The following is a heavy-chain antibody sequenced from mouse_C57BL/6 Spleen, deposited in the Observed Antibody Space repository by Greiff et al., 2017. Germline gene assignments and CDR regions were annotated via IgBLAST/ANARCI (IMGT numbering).Heavy chain of an antibody. CDR2: IHPTSGST. Sequence: QVQLQQPGAELVKPGASVKLSCKASGYTFTSYWMHWVKQRPGQGLEWIGVIHPTSGSTNYNEKFKSKATLTVDKSSSTAYMQLSSLTSEDAAVYYCARDHYFFAYWGQGTLVTVSA. J-gene: IGHJ3*01. V-gene: IGHV1-64*01. CDR1: GYTFTSYW. CDR3: ARDHYFFAY. D-gene: IGHD1-1*01.